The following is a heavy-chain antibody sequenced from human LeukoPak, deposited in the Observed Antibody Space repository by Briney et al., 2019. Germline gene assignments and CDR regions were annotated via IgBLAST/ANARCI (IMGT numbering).Heavy chain of an antibody. CDR1: GYTFTGYY. D-gene: IGHD2-15*01. CDR3: ARRYCSGGSCYRHFDY. V-gene: IGHV1-2*06. CDR2: INPNSGGT. Sequence: ASVNVSCKASGYTFTGYYMHWVRQAPGQGLEWMGRINPNSGGTNYAQKFQGRVTMTRDTSISTAYMELSRLRSDDTAVYYCARRYCSGGSCYRHFDYWGQGTLVTVSS. J-gene: IGHJ4*02.